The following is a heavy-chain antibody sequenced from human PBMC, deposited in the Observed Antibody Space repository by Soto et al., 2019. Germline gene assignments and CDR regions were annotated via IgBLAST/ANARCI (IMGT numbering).Heavy chain of an antibody. J-gene: IGHJ4*02. Sequence: EVQLVESGGGLVQPGGSLRLSCAASGFTFSSYWMSWVRQAPGKGLEWVANIKQDGSEKYYVDSVKGRFTISRDNAKNSLYLQMNSVRAEDTAVYYCARVRTPFKYYFDYWGQGTLVSVSS. CDR3: ARVRTPFKYYFDY. CDR2: IKQDGSEK. V-gene: IGHV3-7*01. CDR1: GFTFSSYW.